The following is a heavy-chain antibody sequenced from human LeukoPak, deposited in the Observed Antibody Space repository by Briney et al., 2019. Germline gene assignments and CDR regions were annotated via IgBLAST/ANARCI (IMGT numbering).Heavy chain of an antibody. Sequence: GGSLRLSCVASGFTFSDPAIHWVRQASGKGLEWVGLIDRPAKSYATAYGASVGGRFTISRDDSKNTAYLQMDSLKTEDTALYYCTRDRGTYNWLDPWGQGTLVTVSS. D-gene: IGHD1-26*01. CDR3: TRDRGTYNWLDP. CDR1: GFTFSDPA. V-gene: IGHV3-73*01. CDR2: IDRPAKSYAT. J-gene: IGHJ5*02.